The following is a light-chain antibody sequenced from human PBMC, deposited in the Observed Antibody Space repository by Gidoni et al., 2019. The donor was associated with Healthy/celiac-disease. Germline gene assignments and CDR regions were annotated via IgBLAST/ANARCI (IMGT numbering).Light chain of an antibody. Sequence: QSALTQPASVSGSPGQSITISCTGTSSDVGGYNYVSWYQQHPGKAPKLMIYDVSNRPSGVSNRFSGSKSGNTASLTISGLQAEDEADYYCSSYTSSSTLGDHVVFGGGTKLTVL. CDR1: SSDVGGYNY. CDR3: SSYTSSSTLGDHVV. J-gene: IGLJ2*01. CDR2: DVS. V-gene: IGLV2-14*01.